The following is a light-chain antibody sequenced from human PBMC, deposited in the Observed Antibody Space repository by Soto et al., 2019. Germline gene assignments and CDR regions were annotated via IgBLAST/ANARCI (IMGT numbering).Light chain of an antibody. V-gene: IGLV1-40*01. Sequence: QSVLTQPPSVSGAPGQRVTISCTGSSSNIGAGYDVHGYQQLPGTAPKLLIYGNSNRPSGVPDRCSGSKSGTSASLAITGLQAEDEADYYCQSYASSLSGVVFGGGTKLTVL. CDR2: GNS. CDR1: SSNIGAGYD. CDR3: QSYASSLSGVV. J-gene: IGLJ2*01.